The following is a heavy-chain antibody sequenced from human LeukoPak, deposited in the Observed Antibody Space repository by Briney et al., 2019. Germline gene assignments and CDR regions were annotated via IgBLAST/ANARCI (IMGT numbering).Heavy chain of an antibody. D-gene: IGHD3-22*01. J-gene: IGHJ4*02. CDR3: AKGAHPLLGYYYDSSGYYYPDY. CDR1: GFTFSSYG. Sequence: GGSLRLSCAASGFTFSSYGMHWVRQAPGKGLEWVAVISYDGSNKYYADFVKGRFTISRDNSKNTLYLQMNSLRAEDTAVYYCAKGAHPLLGYYYDSSGYYYPDYWGQGTLVTVSS. CDR2: ISYDGSNK. V-gene: IGHV3-30*18.